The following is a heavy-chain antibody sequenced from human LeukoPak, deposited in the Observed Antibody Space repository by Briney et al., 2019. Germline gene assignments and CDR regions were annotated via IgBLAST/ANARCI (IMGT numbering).Heavy chain of an antibody. Sequence: ASVKVSCKASGYTFTGYYMHWVRQAPGQGLEWMGWTNPNSGGTNYAQKFQGRVTMTRDTSISTAYMELSRLRSDDTAVYYCARAPYYYGSGSRTPKNWFDPWGQGTLVTVSS. D-gene: IGHD3-10*01. CDR1: GYTFTGYY. V-gene: IGHV1-2*02. CDR3: ARAPYYYGSGSRTPKNWFDP. CDR2: TNPNSGGT. J-gene: IGHJ5*02.